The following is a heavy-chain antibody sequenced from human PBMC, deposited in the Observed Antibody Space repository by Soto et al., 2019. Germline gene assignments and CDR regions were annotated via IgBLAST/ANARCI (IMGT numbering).Heavy chain of an antibody. D-gene: IGHD3-22*01. Sequence: QVQLVQSGGGVVQPGRSLRLPCAASGFDFSKFGFQWVRQAPGKGLEWVAVIWADGTTKYYAESVKGRFTISRDNSRNTLYLQMSGLRAEDTAVYFRARERVYDDNYDSFDYWGQGALVTVSS. CDR3: ARERVYDDNYDSFDY. V-gene: IGHV3-33*01. CDR1: GFDFSKFG. J-gene: IGHJ4*02. CDR2: IWADGTTK.